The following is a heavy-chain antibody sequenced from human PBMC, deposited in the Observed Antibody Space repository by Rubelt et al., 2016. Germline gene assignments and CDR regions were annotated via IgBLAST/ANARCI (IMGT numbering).Heavy chain of an antibody. CDR3: AGGITIFGVASGYFDY. D-gene: IGHD3-3*01. J-gene: IGHJ4*02. CDR2: IYYSGST. V-gene: IGHV4-59*01. Sequence: QVQLQESGPGLVKPSETLSLTCTVSGGSISSYYWSWIRQPPGKGLEWIGYIYYSGSTNYNPSLKSRVTISVDTSKNQVSLKLSSVTAADTAVYYCAGGITIFGVASGYFDYWGQGTLFTVSS. CDR1: GGSISSYY.